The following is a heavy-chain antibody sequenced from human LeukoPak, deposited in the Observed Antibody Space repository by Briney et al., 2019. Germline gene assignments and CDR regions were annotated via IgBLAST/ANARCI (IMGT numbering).Heavy chain of an antibody. CDR1: GGSMSTYY. Sequence: SETLSLTCTVSGGSMSTYYWSWIRQPPGKGLEWIGYIYHSGSTYYNPSLKSRVTISVDTSKNQFSLKLSSVTAADTAVYYCATLWDYDILTGYQGYFDYWGQGTLVTVSS. D-gene: IGHD3-9*01. CDR2: IYHSGST. CDR3: ATLWDYDILTGYQGYFDY. J-gene: IGHJ4*02. V-gene: IGHV4-59*08.